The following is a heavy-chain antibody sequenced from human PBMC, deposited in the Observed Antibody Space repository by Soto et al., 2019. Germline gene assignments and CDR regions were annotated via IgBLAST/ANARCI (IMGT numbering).Heavy chain of an antibody. V-gene: IGHV1-2*04. J-gene: IGHJ6*02. CDR1: GYTFTGYY. CDR3: ARGSWSGYSDHYYGMDV. CDR2: INPNSGGT. Sequence: GASVKVSCKASGYTFTGYYMHWVRQAPGQGLEWMGWINPNSGGTNYAQKFQGWVTMTRDTSISTAYMELSRLRSDDTAVYYCARGSWSGYSDHYYGMDVWGQGTTVTVSS. D-gene: IGHD3-3*01.